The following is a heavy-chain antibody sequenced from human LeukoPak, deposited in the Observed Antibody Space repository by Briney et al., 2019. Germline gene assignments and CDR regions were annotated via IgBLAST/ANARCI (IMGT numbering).Heavy chain of an antibody. CDR3: ARARDTVTTRGSGKYYFDY. V-gene: IGHV4-39*02. D-gene: IGHD4-17*01. J-gene: IGHJ4*02. CDR2: IYYSGST. CDR1: GGSISSSSYY. Sequence: PSETLSLTCIVSGGSISSSSYYWGWIRQPPGKGLEWIGSIYYSGSTYYNPSLKSRVTISVDTSNNQFSLNLSSVTAADTAVYYCARARDTVTTRGSGKYYFDYWGQGTLVTVSS.